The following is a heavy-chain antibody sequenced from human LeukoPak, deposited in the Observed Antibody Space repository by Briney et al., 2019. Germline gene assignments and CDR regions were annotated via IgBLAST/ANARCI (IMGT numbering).Heavy chain of an antibody. Sequence: SETLSLTCTVSGGFITNTSYYWGWIRQPPGKGLEWIGSIYYGGSTYYNPSLKSRVTISVDTSKNQFSLKLHSVTAADTAVYYCASPYRSSFWSGPWGQGTLVTASS. J-gene: IGHJ5*02. D-gene: IGHD6-6*01. V-gene: IGHV4-39*01. CDR1: GGFITNTSYY. CDR2: IYYGGST. CDR3: ASPYRSSFWSGP.